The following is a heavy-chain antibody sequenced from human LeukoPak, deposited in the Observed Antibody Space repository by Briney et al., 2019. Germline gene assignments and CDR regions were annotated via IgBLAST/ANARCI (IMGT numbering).Heavy chain of an antibody. J-gene: IGHJ4*02. CDR1: GGSISSSDYY. CDR3: ARADSSGYYSSFFGHRGRLDY. V-gene: IGHV4-39*07. Sequence: SETLSLTCTVSGGSISSSDYYWSWIRQPPGKGLEWIGEINHSGSTNYNPSLKSRVTISVDTSKNQFSLKLSSVTAADTAVYYCARADSSGYYSSFFGHRGRLDYWGQGTLVTVSS. CDR2: INHSGST. D-gene: IGHD3-22*01.